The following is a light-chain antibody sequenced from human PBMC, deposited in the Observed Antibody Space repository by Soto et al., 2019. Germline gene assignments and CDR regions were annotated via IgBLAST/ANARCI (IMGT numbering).Light chain of an antibody. V-gene: IGKV1-27*01. CDR1: QGISNY. CDR3: QTCDRAQWT. CDR2: AAS. Sequence: DIQRTQSPSSMSASVGDRVTITCRASQGISNYLAWYQQKPGKVPELLIYAASTLQPGVSSRFRGNGSETDCTLTISSLQPGDASTADFQTCDRAQWTFGPGTQVASK. J-gene: IGKJ1*01.